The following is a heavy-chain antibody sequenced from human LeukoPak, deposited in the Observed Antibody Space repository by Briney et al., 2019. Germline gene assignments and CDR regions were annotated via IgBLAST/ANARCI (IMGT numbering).Heavy chain of an antibody. J-gene: IGHJ5*02. D-gene: IGHD2-21*01. CDR2: IFHSGNT. CDR1: GYSISSGYY. CDR3: ARQKGCGGDCYSGDWFDP. V-gene: IGHV4-38-2*01. Sequence: SETLSLTCAGSGYSISSGYYWGWIRQPPGKGLEWIGSIFHSGNTYYNPSLKSRVTISVDTSKNQFSLKLSSVTAADTAVYYCARQKGCGGDCYSGDWFDPWGQGTLVTVSS.